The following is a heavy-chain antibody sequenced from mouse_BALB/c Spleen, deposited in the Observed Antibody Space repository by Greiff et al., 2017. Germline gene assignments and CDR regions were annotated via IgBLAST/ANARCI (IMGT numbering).Heavy chain of an antibody. V-gene: IGHV1S81*02. Sequence: QVQLKQPGAELVKPGASVKLSCKASGYTFTSYYMYWVKQRPGQGLEWIGGINPSNGGTNFNEKFKSKATLTVDKSSSTAYMQLSSLTSEDSAVYYWTVGIFGYDVYPWCAYWGQGTLVTVSA. D-gene: IGHD2-3*01. CDR3: TVGIFGYDVYPWCAY. J-gene: IGHJ3*01. CDR2: INPSNGGT. CDR1: GYTFTSYY.